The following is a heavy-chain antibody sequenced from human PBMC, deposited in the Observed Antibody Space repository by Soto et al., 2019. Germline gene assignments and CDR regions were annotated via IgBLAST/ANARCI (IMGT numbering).Heavy chain of an antibody. CDR3: ARHFSRGWIYHYGLDV. CDR2: IYYSGST. J-gene: IGHJ6*02. Sequence: SETLSLTCTVPGGSISTDSYYWGWIRQPPGKGLEWIGSIYYSGSTYYSPSLESRITISVDTSKNQFSLKMSSVTAADTAVYYCARHFSRGWIYHYGLDVWGQGTTVTVSS. D-gene: IGHD6-19*01. V-gene: IGHV4-39*01. CDR1: GGSISTDSYY.